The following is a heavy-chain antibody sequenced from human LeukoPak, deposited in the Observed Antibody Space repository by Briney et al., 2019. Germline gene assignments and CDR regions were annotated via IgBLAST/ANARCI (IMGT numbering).Heavy chain of an antibody. CDR3: AKDPTLLVRPNRAYFDY. CDR2: ISGSGGST. J-gene: IGHJ4*02. V-gene: IGHV3-23*01. D-gene: IGHD2-8*01. Sequence: PGGSLRLSCVASRFTFSSYAMHCVRQAPGKGLEWVSDISGSGGSTYYADSVKGRFTISRHNSKNTLYLQMNSLSAEDTAVYYCAKDPTLLVRPNRAYFDYWGQGTLVTVSS. CDR1: RFTFSSYA.